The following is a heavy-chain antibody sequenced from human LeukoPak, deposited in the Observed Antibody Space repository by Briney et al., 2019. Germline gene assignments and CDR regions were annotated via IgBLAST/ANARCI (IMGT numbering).Heavy chain of an antibody. CDR1: RYTSTSYY. D-gene: IGHD3-9*01. Sequence: GASVKVSCKASRYTSTSYYMHWVRQAPGQGLEWMGIINPSGGSTSYAQKFQGRVTMTRDTSTSTVYMELSSLRSEDTAVYYCARDPSSILRYFDWLLPHFDYWGQGTLVTVSS. V-gene: IGHV1-46*01. J-gene: IGHJ4*02. CDR2: INPSGGST. CDR3: ARDPSSILRYFDWLLPHFDY.